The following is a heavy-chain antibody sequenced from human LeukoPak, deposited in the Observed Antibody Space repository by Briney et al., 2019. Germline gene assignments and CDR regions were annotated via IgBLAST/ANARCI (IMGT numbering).Heavy chain of an antibody. CDR2: IIPIFGTT. V-gene: IGHV1-69*05. CDR1: GGTFSSYA. CDR3: AREDCSGGSCYYGGPSDY. Sequence: SVKVSCKASGGTFSSYAITWVRQAPGQGLEWMGRIIPIFGTTKYAQKFQGRVTITTDESTSTTYMDLSSLRSEDTAVYYCAREDCSGGSCYYGGPSDYWGQGTLVTVSS. D-gene: IGHD2-15*01. J-gene: IGHJ4*02.